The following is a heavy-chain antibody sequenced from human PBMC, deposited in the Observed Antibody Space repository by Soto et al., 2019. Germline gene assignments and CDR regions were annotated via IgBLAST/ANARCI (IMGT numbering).Heavy chain of an antibody. J-gene: IGHJ6*02. CDR3: ARGGQVVPSYYFYGMDV. CDR1: GYTFTSYA. V-gene: IGHV1-3*01. Sequence: ASVKVSCKASGYTFTSYAMHWVRQAPGQRLEWMGWINAGNGNTKYSQKFQGRVTMTRDTSTSTVYMELSSLRSEDTAVYYCARGGQVVPSYYFYGMDVWGQGTTVTVSS. CDR2: INAGNGNT.